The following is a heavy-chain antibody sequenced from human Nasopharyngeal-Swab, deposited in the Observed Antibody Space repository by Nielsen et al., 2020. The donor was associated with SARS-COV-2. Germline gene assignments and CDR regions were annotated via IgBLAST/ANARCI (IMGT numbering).Heavy chain of an antibody. D-gene: IGHD3-3*01. CDR2: IYYSGST. V-gene: IGHV4-31*03. Sequence: SETLSLTCTVSGGSINSGDYYWSWIRQHPGKGLEWIGYIYYSGSTYYNPSLKSRLTISVDTSKNQFSLKLSSVTAADTAVYYCARVPTVFGVVITAFDYWGQGALVTVSS. CDR1: GGSINSGDYY. CDR3: ARVPTVFGVVITAFDY. J-gene: IGHJ4*02.